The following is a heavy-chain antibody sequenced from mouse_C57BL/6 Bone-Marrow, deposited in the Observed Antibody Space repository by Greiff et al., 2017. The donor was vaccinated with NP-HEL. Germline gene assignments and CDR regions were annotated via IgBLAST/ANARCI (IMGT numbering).Heavy chain of an antibody. D-gene: IGHD2-4*01. CDR2: ISYDGSN. Sequence: DVQLVESGPGLVKPSQSLSLTCSVTGYSITSGYYWNWIRQFPGNKLEWMGYISYDGSNNYNPSLKNRISITRDTSKNQFFLKLNSVTTEDTATYYCARDGDYDIYYYAMDYWGQGTSVTVSS. V-gene: IGHV3-6*01. J-gene: IGHJ4*01. CDR1: GYSITSGYY. CDR3: ARDGDYDIYYYAMDY.